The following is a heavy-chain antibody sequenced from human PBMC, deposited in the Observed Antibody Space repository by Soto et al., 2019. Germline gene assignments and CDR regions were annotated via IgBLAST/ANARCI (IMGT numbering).Heavy chain of an antibody. Sequence: SETLSLTCTVSGGSISSGGYYWSWISQHPGKGLEWIGYIYYSGSTYYNPSLKSRVTISVDTSKNQFSLKLSSVTAADTVVYYCASVGGWLHSYVSRRYWYFDLWGRGTLVTVSS. CDR2: IYYSGST. CDR3: ASVGGWLHSYVSRRYWYFDL. J-gene: IGHJ2*01. D-gene: IGHD5-12*01. CDR1: GGSISSGGYY. V-gene: IGHV4-31*03.